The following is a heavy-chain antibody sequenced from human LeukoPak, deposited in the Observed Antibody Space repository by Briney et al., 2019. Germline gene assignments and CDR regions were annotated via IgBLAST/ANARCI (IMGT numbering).Heavy chain of an antibody. Sequence: PSETLSLTCTVSGGSISSSSYCWGWIRQPPGKGLEWNSSIYYSGSTYYNPSLKSRVTISVDTSKNQSSLMLSSVTAADTAVYYCARVTPVETSMGRYFDYWGQGTLVTVSS. V-gene: IGHV4-39*01. CDR3: ARVTPVETSMGRYFDY. D-gene: IGHD5-18*01. CDR2: IYYSGST. CDR1: GGSISSSSYC. J-gene: IGHJ4*02.